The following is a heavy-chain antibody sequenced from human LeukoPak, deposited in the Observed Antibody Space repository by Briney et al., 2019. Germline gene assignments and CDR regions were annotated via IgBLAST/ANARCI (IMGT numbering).Heavy chain of an antibody. D-gene: IGHD3-22*01. CDR3: ARLPRKYYYDSSGYYLSY. Sequence: SETLSLTCTVSGYSISSGYYWGWIRQPPGKGLEWIGSIYHSGSTYYNPSLKSRVAISVDTSKNQFSLKLSSVTAADTAVYYCARLPRKYYYDSSGYYLSYWGQGTLVTVSS. CDR2: IYHSGST. J-gene: IGHJ4*02. V-gene: IGHV4-38-2*02. CDR1: GYSISSGYY.